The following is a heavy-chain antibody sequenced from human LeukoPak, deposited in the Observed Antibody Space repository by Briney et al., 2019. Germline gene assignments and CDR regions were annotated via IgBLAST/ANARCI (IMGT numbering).Heavy chain of an antibody. J-gene: IGHJ4*02. V-gene: IGHV1-8*01. Sequence: ASVKVSCKTSGYTFSDYDINWVRQASGQGLQGLEWMGWMNPKSSNTGHAQKFQGRVTMTRDTSITTAYLELSSLKSEDTAVYYCARGARDCRGSSCYNYWGQGTLVTVSS. CDR2: MNPKSSNT. CDR3: ARGARDCRGSSCYNY. D-gene: IGHD2-2*01. CDR1: GYTFSDYD.